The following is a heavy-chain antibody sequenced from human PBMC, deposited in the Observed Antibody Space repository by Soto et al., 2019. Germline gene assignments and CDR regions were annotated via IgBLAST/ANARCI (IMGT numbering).Heavy chain of an antibody. J-gene: IGHJ5*02. CDR3: ARSSRGHYRFDP. D-gene: IGHD3-10*01. V-gene: IGHV4-59*01. CDR2: IYYSGST. CDR1: VGSISSYY. Sequence: ETLSLTCTVSVGSISSYYCSWIRQPPGKGLEWVGYIYYSGSTNYNPSLKSRVTISVDTSKNQFSLKLSSVTAADTAVYYCARSSRGHYRFDPWGQGTLVTVSS.